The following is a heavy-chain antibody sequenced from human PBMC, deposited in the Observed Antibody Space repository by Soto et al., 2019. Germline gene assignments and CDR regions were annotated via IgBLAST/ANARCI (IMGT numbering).Heavy chain of an antibody. CDR1: GYSISSGYY. V-gene: IGHV4-38-2*01. CDR2: IYHGRST. D-gene: IGHD3-22*01. J-gene: IGHJ5*02. CDR3: ARVGPWVPYYYDSSPYTFENWFDP. Sequence: PSETLSLTCAVSGYSISSGYYWGWLRQPPGKGLEWIGSIYHGRSTYYNPSLNSRVTLSIDMTNNHVSLILNSVTAADTAVYCCARVGPWVPYYYDSSPYTFENWFDPWGQGPLITFS.